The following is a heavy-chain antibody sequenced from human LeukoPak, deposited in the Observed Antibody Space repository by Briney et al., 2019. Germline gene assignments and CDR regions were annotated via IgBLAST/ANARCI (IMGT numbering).Heavy chain of an antibody. V-gene: IGHV4-4*02. CDR2: ISLTGET. CDR1: GGSISSTNC. CDR3: SRVRGAFFPFGY. Sequence: SETLSLTCSVSGGSISSTNCWWCVSQPPRQRLQWSGEISLTGETTYYPSLLGRVLMIFVGSSNQHFLTLTSVVAAATTAYYFSRVRGAFFPFGYWGQGTLVIVPP. J-gene: IGHJ4*02. D-gene: IGHD2/OR15-2a*01.